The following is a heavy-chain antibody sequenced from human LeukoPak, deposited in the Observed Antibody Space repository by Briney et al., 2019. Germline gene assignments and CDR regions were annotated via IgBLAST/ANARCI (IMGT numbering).Heavy chain of an antibody. CDR3: ARKGCFGDCYLFHY. J-gene: IGHJ4*02. V-gene: IGHV4-59*01. D-gene: IGHD2-21*02. Sequence: SETLSLTCTVSGGSISSYYWSWIRQPPGKGLEWIGYMYYTGRTTYNPSLKSRVTISVDTSNNQFSLKLTSVTAADTAVYYCARKGCFGDCYLFHYWGQGTLVTVPS. CDR2: MYYTGRT. CDR1: GGSISSYY.